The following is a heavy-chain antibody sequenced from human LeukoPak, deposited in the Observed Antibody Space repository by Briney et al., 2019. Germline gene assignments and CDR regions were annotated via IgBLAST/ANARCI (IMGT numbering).Heavy chain of an antibody. V-gene: IGHV4-59*01. CDR1: GGSISSYY. J-gene: IGHJ4*02. CDR3: ARGGEPWSGYFDY. Sequence: SETLSLTCTVSGGSISSYYWSWIRQPPGKGLEWIGYIYYSGSTNYNPSLKSRVTISVDTSKNQFSLKLSSVTAADTAVYYCARGGEPWSGYFDYWGQGTLVTVSS. CDR2: IYYSGST. D-gene: IGHD3-3*01.